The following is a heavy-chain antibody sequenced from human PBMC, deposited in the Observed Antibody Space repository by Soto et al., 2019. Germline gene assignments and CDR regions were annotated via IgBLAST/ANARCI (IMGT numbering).Heavy chain of an antibody. Sequence: ASVKVSCKASGYTFTSYDINWVRQATGQGLEWMGWMNPNSGNTGYAQKFQGRVTMTRNTSISTAYMELSSLRSEDTAVYYCARPGNYGSGSTGPWYGMDVWGQGTTVTVSS. V-gene: IGHV1-8*01. CDR3: ARPGNYGSGSTGPWYGMDV. CDR1: GYTFTSYD. CDR2: MNPNSGNT. J-gene: IGHJ6*02. D-gene: IGHD3-10*01.